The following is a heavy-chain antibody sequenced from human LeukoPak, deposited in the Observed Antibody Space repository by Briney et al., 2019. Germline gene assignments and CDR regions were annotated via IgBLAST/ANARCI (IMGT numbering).Heavy chain of an antibody. CDR3: AREGSIRWLRGLEDY. CDR2: IYYSGST. J-gene: IGHJ4*02. Sequence: SETLSLTCTVSGGSISSYYWGWIRQPPGKGLEWIGSIYYSGSTYYNPSLKSRVTISVDTSKNQFSLKLSSVTAADTAVYYCAREGSIRWLRGLEDYWGQGTLVTVSS. D-gene: IGHD5-24*01. V-gene: IGHV4-39*07. CDR1: GGSISSYY.